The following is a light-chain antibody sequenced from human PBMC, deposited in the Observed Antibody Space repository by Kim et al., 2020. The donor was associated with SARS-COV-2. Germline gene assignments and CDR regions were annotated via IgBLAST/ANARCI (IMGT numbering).Light chain of an antibody. CDR2: DAS. CDR1: QSVSSY. CDR3: QQRSNWPLT. Sequence: LSPGESATLSCRASQSVSSYLAWYQQKPGQAPRLLIYDASNRATGIPARFSGSGSGTDFTLTISSLEPEDFAVYYCQQRSNWPLTFGGGTKVDIK. V-gene: IGKV3-11*01. J-gene: IGKJ4*01.